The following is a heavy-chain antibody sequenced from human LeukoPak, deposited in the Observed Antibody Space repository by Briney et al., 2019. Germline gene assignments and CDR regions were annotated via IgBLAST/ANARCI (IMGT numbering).Heavy chain of an antibody. J-gene: IGHJ4*02. CDR2: IFHSGNS. Sequence: PSETLSLTCAVSSYSISSGSYWGWIRQSPGKGLEWVGSIFHSGNSYYNPSLKSRLTMSVDTSKNQFSLKLSSVTAADTAVYYGARQLPYYYDSSGYQRMIDYWGQGTLVTVSS. V-gene: IGHV4-38-2*01. D-gene: IGHD3-22*01. CDR3: ARQLPYYYDSSGYQRMIDY. CDR1: SYSISSGSY.